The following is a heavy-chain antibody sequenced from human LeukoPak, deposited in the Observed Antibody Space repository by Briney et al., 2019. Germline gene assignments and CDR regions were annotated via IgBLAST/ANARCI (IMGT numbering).Heavy chain of an antibody. D-gene: IGHD6-19*01. CDR1: GFTFSSYG. CDR3: ARDPTRMAVAGTRMGY. Sequence: GESLRLSCAASGFTFSSYGMHWVRQAPGKGLEWVAFIRFDGRDKYYADSVKGRFTIARDNSKNTLYLQMNSLRAEDTAVYYCARDPTRMAVAGTRMGYWGQGTLVTVSS. V-gene: IGHV3-30*02. J-gene: IGHJ4*02. CDR2: IRFDGRDK.